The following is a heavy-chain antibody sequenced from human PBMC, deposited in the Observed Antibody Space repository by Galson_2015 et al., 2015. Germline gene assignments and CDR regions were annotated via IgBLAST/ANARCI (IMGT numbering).Heavy chain of an antibody. CDR2: ITTDHGDT. V-gene: IGHV1-18*01. Sequence: SVKVSCKASGYTFTTFGISWVRQAPGQGLEWMGWITTDHGDTKYAHKFQDRVTMTTDTSTSTAYMELRSLRSDDTAVYYCARDSGYYGSATYGFNFYMDAWGTGTTVTVSS. D-gene: IGHD3-10*01. J-gene: IGHJ6*03. CDR1: GYTFTTFG. CDR3: ARDSGYYGSATYGFNFYMDA.